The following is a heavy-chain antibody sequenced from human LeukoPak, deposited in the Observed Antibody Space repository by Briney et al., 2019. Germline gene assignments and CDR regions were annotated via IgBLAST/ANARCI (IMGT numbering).Heavy chain of an antibody. CDR3: ARDHNYAFDN. CDR2: ISYDGSNK. CDR1: GFTFSSYA. Sequence: PGRSLRLSCAASGFTFSSYAMHWVRQASGKGLEWVAVISYDGSNKYYADSVKGRFTISRDNSKNTLYLQMNSLRVEDTAVYYCARDHNYAFDNWGQGTLVTVSS. J-gene: IGHJ4*02. D-gene: IGHD1-1*01. V-gene: IGHV3-30*04.